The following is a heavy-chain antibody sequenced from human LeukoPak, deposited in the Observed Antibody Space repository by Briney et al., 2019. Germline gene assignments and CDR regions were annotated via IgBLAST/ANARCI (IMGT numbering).Heavy chain of an antibody. D-gene: IGHD6-13*01. CDR2: LSTAESTNDRPSL. CDR3: ARVASSSWSSFDY. Sequence: SETLSLTCSVSGGSIGTCYWNWIRQPAGKGPEWIGRLSTAESTNDRPSLNYNPSLKSRVTMSIDTSKNQFSLKLNSVTAADTAIYYCARVASSSWSSFDYWGQGILVTVSS. J-gene: IGHJ4*02. V-gene: IGHV4-4*07. CDR1: GGSIGTCY.